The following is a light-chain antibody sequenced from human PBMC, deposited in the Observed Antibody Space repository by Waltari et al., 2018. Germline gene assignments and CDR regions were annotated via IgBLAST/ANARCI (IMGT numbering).Light chain of an antibody. CDR3: QQYDSPPWT. J-gene: IGKJ1*01. CDR2: WTS. CDR1: ESVLHNINNQNY. Sequence: DIVMTQSPDSLAVSLGERATINCRSSESVLHNINNQNYLVWYQQKEGQPPKLLIYWTSTRQAGVPDRISGSGAGTDFTLTINRLQTEDVAVYYCQQYDSPPWTFGQGTKVEV. V-gene: IGKV4-1*01.